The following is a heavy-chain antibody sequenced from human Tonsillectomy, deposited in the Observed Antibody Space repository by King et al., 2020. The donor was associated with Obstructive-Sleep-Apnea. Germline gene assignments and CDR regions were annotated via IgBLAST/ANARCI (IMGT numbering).Heavy chain of an antibody. Sequence: VQLVESGGGVVQPGRSLRLSCAASGITFNTYVMHWVRQAPGKGLEWVAVISYDENIKYYADSVTGRFTISRDNSKNTLYLQMNRLRAEDTAVYYFLTYSSKNKDCWGQGTLVTVSS. V-gene: IGHV3-30*03. J-gene: IGHJ4*02. CDR1: GITFNTYV. CDR2: ISYDENIK. CDR3: LTYSSKNKDC. D-gene: IGHD6-13*01.